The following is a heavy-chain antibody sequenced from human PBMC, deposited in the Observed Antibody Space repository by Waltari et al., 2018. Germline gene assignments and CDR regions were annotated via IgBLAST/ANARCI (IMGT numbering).Heavy chain of an antibody. J-gene: IGHJ6*03. CDR1: GITFSSYW. D-gene: IGHD4-17*01. CDR3: ARVFVYGANSGKRPMDV. CDR2: IKQDGSEN. V-gene: IGHV3-7*01. Sequence: EVQMVESGGGLVQPGGSLRLSCAASGITFSSYWLTWVRQAPGKGLEWVANIKQDGSENDYVDSVKGRFTISRDDAKNSLYLQMNSLRNEDTAVYFCARVFVYGANSGKRPMDVWGKGTTVTVSS.